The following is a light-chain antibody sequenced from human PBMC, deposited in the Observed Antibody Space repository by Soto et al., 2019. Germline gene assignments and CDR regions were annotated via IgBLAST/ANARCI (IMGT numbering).Light chain of an antibody. CDR2: GAS. J-gene: IGKJ4*01. V-gene: IGKV3-20*01. CDR3: QQYGRSPLT. Sequence: EIVLTQSPGTLSLSPGERATLSCRASQSVSNSYLAWYHQKPGQAPRLLIHGASSRATGIPDRFSGSGSGTDFTLTISRLEPEDFAVYYCQQYGRSPLTFGGGTKVEIK. CDR1: QSVSNSY.